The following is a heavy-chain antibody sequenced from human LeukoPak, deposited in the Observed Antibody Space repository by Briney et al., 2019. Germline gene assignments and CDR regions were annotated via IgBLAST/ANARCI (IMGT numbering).Heavy chain of an antibody. V-gene: IGHV1-69*13. CDR2: ITAIFGTA. CDR1: GGTFSNYA. Sequence: ASVKVSCKASGGTFSNYAISWVRQAPGQGLEWMGGITAIFGTAKYAEKLQGRVTITADESTSTAYMELSSLRSEDTAMYYCATSRGWSSGYYYVFDYWGQGTLVTVSS. CDR3: ATSRGWSSGYYYVFDY. D-gene: IGHD3-22*01. J-gene: IGHJ4*02.